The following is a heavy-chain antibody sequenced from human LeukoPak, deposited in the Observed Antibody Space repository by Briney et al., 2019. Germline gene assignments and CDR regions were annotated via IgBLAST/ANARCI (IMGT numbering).Heavy chain of an antibody. V-gene: IGHV3-20*04. CDR3: ARGYGGGSYFFDY. D-gene: IGHD1-26*01. J-gene: IGHJ4*02. CDR1: GFTFDDYG. Sequence: GGSLRLYCAASGFTFDDYGMSRVRQAPGKGLEWVSGINWNGGSTGYADSVKGSFTISRDNAKNSLYLQMNSLRADDTALYYCARGYGGGSYFFDYWGQGTLVTVSS. CDR2: INWNGGST.